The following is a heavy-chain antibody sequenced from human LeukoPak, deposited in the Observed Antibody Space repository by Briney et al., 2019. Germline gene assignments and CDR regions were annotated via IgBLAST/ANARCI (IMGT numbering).Heavy chain of an antibody. J-gene: IGHJ4*02. CDR1: GFTFSSYW. CDR3: TRDFDFSSAI. Sequence: GGSLRLSCAASGFTFSSYWMHWVRQAPGKGLVWVSRISPDGSTTGHADSVKGRFTTSRDNAKNTLFLQMNSLRAEDTAVYYCTRDFDFSSAIWGQGTLVTISS. V-gene: IGHV3-74*01. D-gene: IGHD3-3*01. CDR2: ISPDGSTT.